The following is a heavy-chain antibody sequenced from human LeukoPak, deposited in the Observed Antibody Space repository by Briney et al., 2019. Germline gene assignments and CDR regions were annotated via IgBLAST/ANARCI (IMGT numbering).Heavy chain of an antibody. D-gene: IGHD6-19*01. Sequence: PSETLSLTCTVSGGSISSSCYYWGWIRPPPGKGLEWIGSIYYSGSTYYKPSLKSRVTITVDTSKNQFSLKLSSVTAADTAVYYCATTFGQWLVPDYWGQGTLVTVS. J-gene: IGHJ4*02. CDR1: GGSISSSCYY. CDR2: IYYSGST. V-gene: IGHV4-39*01. CDR3: ATTFGQWLVPDY.